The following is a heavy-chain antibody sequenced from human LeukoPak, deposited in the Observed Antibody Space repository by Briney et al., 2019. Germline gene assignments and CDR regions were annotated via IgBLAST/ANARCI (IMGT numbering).Heavy chain of an antibody. V-gene: IGHV4-59*12. J-gene: IGHJ4*02. Sequence: TSETLSLTCTVSGASISSYYWSWIRQPPGKGLEWIGYIYYGGSTNYNPSLKSRVTISVDTSKNQFSLKLSSVTAADTAVYYCARALNPLPGTYYFDYWGQGTLVTVSS. CDR1: GASISSYY. CDR2: IYYGGST. CDR3: ARALNPLPGTYYFDY. D-gene: IGHD2-15*01.